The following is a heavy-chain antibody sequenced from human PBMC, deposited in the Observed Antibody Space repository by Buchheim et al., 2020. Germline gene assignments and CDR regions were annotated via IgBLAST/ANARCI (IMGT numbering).Heavy chain of an antibody. J-gene: IGHJ2*01. V-gene: IGHV4-34*01. CDR1: GGSFSGYY. CDR3: ARRRAGTTGTSARHWYFDL. Sequence: QVQLQQWGAGLLKPSETLSLTCAVYGGSFSGYYWSWIRQPPGKGLEWIGEINHSGSTNYNPSLKSRVTISVDTSKNQFSLKLSSVTAADTAVYYCARRRAGTTGTSARHWYFDLWGRGTL. CDR2: INHSGST. D-gene: IGHD1-1*01.